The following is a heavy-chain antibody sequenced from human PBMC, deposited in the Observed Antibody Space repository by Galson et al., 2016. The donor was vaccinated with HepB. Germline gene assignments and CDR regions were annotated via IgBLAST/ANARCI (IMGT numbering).Heavy chain of an antibody. CDR3: ARESIGGFDP. J-gene: IGHJ5*02. V-gene: IGHV3-7*01. CDR2: IKQAGSKK. D-gene: IGHD3-16*01. CDR1: GFTFSNYW. Sequence: SLRLSCAASGFTFSNYWMSWVRQAPGRRLEWVANIKQAGSKKEYVDSVKGRFTISRDNAKNSLYLQMNSLRAEEMAVYYCARESIGGFDPWGQGTLVTVSS.